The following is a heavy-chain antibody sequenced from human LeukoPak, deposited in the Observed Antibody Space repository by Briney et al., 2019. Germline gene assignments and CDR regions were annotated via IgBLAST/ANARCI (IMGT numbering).Heavy chain of an antibody. CDR2: ISSSGSTI. CDR1: GFTFSDYY. J-gene: IGHJ6*03. D-gene: IGHD3-3*01. Sequence: GGSLRLSCAASGFTFSDYYMSWIRQAPGKGLEWVSYISSSGSTIYYADSVKDRFTISRDNAKNSLYLQMNSLRAEDTAVYYCARENYDFWSGYLSPENYYYYYMDVWGKGTTVTVSS. V-gene: IGHV3-11*01. CDR3: ARENYDFWSGYLSPENYYYYYMDV.